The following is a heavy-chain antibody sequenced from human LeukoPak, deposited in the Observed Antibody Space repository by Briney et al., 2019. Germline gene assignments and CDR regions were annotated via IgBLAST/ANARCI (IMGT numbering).Heavy chain of an antibody. Sequence: SETLSLTCAVSRGSSIGYYWSWIRQPPGKGLEWIGEINHSGSTNYNPSLKSRVTISVDTSKNQFSLKLSSVTAADTAVYYSASGYSISLFDYWGQGTLVTVSS. CDR1: RGSSIGYY. V-gene: IGHV4-34*01. CDR3: ASGYSISLFDY. CDR2: INHSGST. J-gene: IGHJ4*02. D-gene: IGHD5/OR15-5a*01.